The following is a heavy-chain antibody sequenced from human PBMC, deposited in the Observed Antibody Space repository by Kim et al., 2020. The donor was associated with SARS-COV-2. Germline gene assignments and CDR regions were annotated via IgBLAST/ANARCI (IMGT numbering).Heavy chain of an antibody. J-gene: IGHJ6*02. Sequence: ASVKVSCKASGYSFTTHKIHWVRQVPGQGLEWMGMINPSDSTTTYAQKFLGRVTMARDTSTTTVYMDLSSLKSEDSAMYYCARFFYGLDVWGQGTTVTVSS. CDR3: ARFFYGLDV. CDR1: GYSFTTHK. CDR2: INPSDSTT. V-gene: IGHV1-46*01.